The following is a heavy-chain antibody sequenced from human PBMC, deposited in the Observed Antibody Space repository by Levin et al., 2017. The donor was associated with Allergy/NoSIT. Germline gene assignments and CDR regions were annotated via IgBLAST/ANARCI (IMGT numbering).Heavy chain of an antibody. J-gene: IGHJ4*02. CDR2: ISSSSSTI. CDR3: ARVGAAAGTGFDY. Sequence: GESLKISCAASGFTFSSYSMNWVRQAPGKGLEWVSYISSSSSTIYYADSVKGRFTISRDNAKNSLYLQMNSLRDEDTAVYYCARVGAAAGTGFDYWGQGTLVTVSS. V-gene: IGHV3-48*02. D-gene: IGHD6-13*01. CDR1: GFTFSSYS.